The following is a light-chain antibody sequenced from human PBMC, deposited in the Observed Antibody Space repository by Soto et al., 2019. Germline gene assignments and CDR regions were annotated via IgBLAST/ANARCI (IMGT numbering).Light chain of an antibody. CDR1: LIFSSN. Sequence: EIVMTQSPATLSVSPGERATLSCRASLIFSSNLAWYQQKPGQAPRLLIYGASTRATGIPARFSGSGSGTEFTLTISSLQSEDFAVYYCQQYNNWPGTFGQGTKV. V-gene: IGKV3-15*01. CDR2: GAS. CDR3: QQYNNWPGT. J-gene: IGKJ1*01.